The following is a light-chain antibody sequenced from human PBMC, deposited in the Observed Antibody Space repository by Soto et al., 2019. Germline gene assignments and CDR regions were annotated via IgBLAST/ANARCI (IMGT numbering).Light chain of an antibody. CDR1: SSNIGRYT. J-gene: IGLJ2*01. V-gene: IGLV1-44*01. CDR3: SAWEASLKAVL. CDR2: GRD. Sequence: QSVLTQPPSASGTPGQRVTISCSGGSSNIGRYTVNWYQKFPGTAPKLLIYGRDQRPSGVPDRFSGSRSDTSASLAISGLQSEDEANYYCSAWEASLKAVLFGGGTKLTVL.